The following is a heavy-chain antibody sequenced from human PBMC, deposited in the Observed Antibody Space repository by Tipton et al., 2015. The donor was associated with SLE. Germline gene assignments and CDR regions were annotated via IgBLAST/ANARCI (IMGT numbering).Heavy chain of an antibody. CDR3: ARLRYVGVRGAIPYYYYMDV. CDR1: GDSFSNHF. Sequence: TLSLTCTVSGDSFSNHFWSWIRQPPGKGLEWIGYMYRSGTTKYNPSLKSRVAISVDTSKSQFSLKLTSATAADTAIYYCARLRYVGVRGAIPYYYYMDVWGKGTTVTVSS. D-gene: IGHD3-10*01. J-gene: IGHJ6*03. V-gene: IGHV4-59*11. CDR2: MYRSGTT.